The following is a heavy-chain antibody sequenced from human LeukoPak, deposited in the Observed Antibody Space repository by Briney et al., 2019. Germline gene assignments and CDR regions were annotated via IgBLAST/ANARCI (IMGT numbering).Heavy chain of an antibody. CDR1: GFTFSSYA. Sequence: GGSLRLSCAASGFTFSSYAMHWVRQAPGKGLEWVSGMSWNGVSIGYADSVKGRFTISRDNAKNSLYLQMNSLRAEDTALYYCAKASGSYSDFDYWGQGTLVTVSS. CDR2: MSWNGVSI. V-gene: IGHV3-9*01. D-gene: IGHD1-26*01. CDR3: AKASGSYSDFDY. J-gene: IGHJ4*02.